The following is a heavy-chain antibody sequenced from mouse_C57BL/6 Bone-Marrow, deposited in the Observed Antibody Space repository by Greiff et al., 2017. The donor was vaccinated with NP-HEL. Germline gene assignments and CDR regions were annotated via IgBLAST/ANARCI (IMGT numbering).Heavy chain of an antibody. CDR1: GYTFTSYW. D-gene: IGHD1-1*01. Sequence: QVQLQQSGAELVKPGASVKLSCKASGYTFTSYWMHWVKQRPGQGLEWIGMIHPNSGSTNYNEKFKSKATLTVDKSSSTAYMQLSSLTSEDSAVYYCARRPYYYGSSYDYAMDYWGQGTSVTVSS. V-gene: IGHV1-64*01. CDR3: ARRPYYYGSSYDYAMDY. J-gene: IGHJ4*01. CDR2: IHPNSGST.